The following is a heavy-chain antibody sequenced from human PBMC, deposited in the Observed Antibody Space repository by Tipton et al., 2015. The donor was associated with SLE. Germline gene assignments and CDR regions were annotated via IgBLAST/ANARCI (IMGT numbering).Heavy chain of an antibody. J-gene: IGHJ4*02. CDR3: ARESDDGGSRTYDY. Sequence: LRLSCTVSGGSISSHYWGWIRQPPGKGLEWIGSIYYSGSTYYNPSLKSRVTISVDTSKNQFSLKLSSVTAADTAVYYCARESDDGGSRTYDYWGQGTLVTVSS. CDR1: GGSISSHY. D-gene: IGHD2-15*01. CDR2: IYYSGST. V-gene: IGHV4-59*11.